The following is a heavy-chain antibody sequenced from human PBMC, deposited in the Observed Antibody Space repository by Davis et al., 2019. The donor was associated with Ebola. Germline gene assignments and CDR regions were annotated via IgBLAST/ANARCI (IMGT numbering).Heavy chain of an antibody. J-gene: IGHJ5*02. CDR2: SSIGTTTT. CDR3: ARGRHITIFGVVRIRELDP. Sequence: PGGSLRLSCTAFGFTFSSFSMNWVRQAQGKGLEWVSHSSIGTTTTYCADSVKGRFTISRDNVKSSLYLQMNSLGAEDTAVYYCARGRHITIFGVVRIRELDPWGQGTLVTVSS. D-gene: IGHD3-3*01. CDR1: GFTFSSFS. V-gene: IGHV3-48*01.